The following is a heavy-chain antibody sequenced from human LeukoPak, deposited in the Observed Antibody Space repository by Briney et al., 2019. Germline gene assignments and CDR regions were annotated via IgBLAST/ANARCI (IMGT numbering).Heavy chain of an antibody. J-gene: IGHJ4*02. CDR1: GFSLYSSGVG. CDR2: IYWDDDK. D-gene: IGHD1/OR15-1a*01. Sequence: ESGPTLVNPTQTLTLTCTFSGFSLYSSGVGVGWIRQPPGKALEWLAVIYWDDDKRYNPSLRSRLTMSKDASKSQVFLVMSNMDPVDTATYYCAHRRPGHLTGWDNSYFDNWGPGTLVTVSP. V-gene: IGHV2-5*02. CDR3: AHRRPGHLTGWDNSYFDN.